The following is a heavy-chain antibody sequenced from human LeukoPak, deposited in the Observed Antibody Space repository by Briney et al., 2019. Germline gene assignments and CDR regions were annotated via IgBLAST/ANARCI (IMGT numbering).Heavy chain of an antibody. Sequence: PGGSLRLSCAASGFTFSSYWMHWVRQVPGKGLLWVSRISGDGGSTNYADSVKGRFTISRDNAKNTLYLQMNSLKAEDTAVYYCARTTMVYDNWGQGTLVTVSS. CDR2: ISGDGGST. CDR1: GFTFSSYW. V-gene: IGHV3-74*01. CDR3: ARTTMVYDN. D-gene: IGHD4/OR15-4a*01. J-gene: IGHJ4*02.